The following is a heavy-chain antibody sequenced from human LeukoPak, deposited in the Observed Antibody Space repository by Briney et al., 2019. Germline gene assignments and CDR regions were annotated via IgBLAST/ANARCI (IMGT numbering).Heavy chain of an antibody. J-gene: IGHJ6*02. D-gene: IGHD3-9*01. CDR1: GFTFRSNW. V-gene: IGHV3-74*01. CDR3: ARDWSLNYDILTGSRFPRYGMDV. Sequence: GGSLRLSCAASGFTFRSNWMHWVRQAPGKGLVWVSRINTDGSGTNYADSVKGRFTISRDNAKNTLYLQMDSLRAEDTAVYYCARDWSLNYDILTGSRFPRYGMDVWGQGTTVTVSS. CDR2: INTDGSGT.